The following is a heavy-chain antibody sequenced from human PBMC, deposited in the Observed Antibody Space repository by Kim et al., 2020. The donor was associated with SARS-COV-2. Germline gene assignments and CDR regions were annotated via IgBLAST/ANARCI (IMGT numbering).Heavy chain of an antibody. CDR1: GFTFSDYY. CDR2: ISSGSSYT. Sequence: GGSLRLSCAVSGFTFSDYYMSWIRQAPGKGLEWVSYISSGSSYTNYADSVKGRFTISRDNAKNSLYLQMNSLRAEDTAVYYCAAGSRTKYLDNWGQGTLVTVSS. J-gene: IGHJ4*02. V-gene: IGHV3-11*03. CDR3: AAGSRTKYLDN. D-gene: IGHD1-1*01.